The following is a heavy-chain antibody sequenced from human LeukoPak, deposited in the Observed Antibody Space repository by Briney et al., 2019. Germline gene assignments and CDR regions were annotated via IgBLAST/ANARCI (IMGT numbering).Heavy chain of an antibody. V-gene: IGHV3-7*03. CDR2: IKYDGSEE. D-gene: IGHD6-19*01. J-gene: IGHJ4*02. CDR1: GLSFSGQW. Sequence: GGSLTLSCAASGLSFSGQWMNWVRQAPGQGLEWVANIKYDGSEEYYADSVEGRFTISRDNAKNSLYLQMNSLRVEDTAVYYCARDTGAVTGIEDYFDYWGQGTLVTVSS. CDR3: ARDTGAVTGIEDYFDY.